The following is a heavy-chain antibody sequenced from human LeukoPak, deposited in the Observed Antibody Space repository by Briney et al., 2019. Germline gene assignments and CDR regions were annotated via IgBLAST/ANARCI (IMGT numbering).Heavy chain of an antibody. CDR2: ISSYNGNT. D-gene: IGHD6-13*01. J-gene: IGHJ4*02. CDR1: RYTFTSYV. CDR3: ARVLSSSWYSEFDY. V-gene: IGHV1-18*01. Sequence: ASVKVSSKASRYTFTSYVISWVRQAPGQGLEGMGWISSYNGNTNYAQKLQGRVTMTTDTSTSTAYMELRSLRSDDTAVYYCARVLSSSWYSEFDYWGQGTLVTVSS.